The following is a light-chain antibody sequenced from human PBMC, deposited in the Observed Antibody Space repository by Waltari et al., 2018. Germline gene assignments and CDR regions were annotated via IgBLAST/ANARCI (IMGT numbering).Light chain of an antibody. CDR3: ASYTSHSHVV. CDR2: DVS. J-gene: IGLJ2*01. V-gene: IGLV2-14*01. Sequence: QSALTQPASVSGSPGQSITISCTGTSSDVGGYNYVSWYQQHPGKVPKLMIFDVSNRPSGVSNRFSGSKSGNTAALTISGLQSEDEADYYCASYTSHSHVVFGGGTKLTVL. CDR1: SSDVGGYNY.